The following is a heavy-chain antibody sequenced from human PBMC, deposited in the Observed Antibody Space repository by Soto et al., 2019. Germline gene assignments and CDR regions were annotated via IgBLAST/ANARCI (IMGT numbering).Heavy chain of an antibody. CDR1: GFTFSSYA. Sequence: EVQLLESGGGLVQPGGSLRLSCAASGFTFSSYAMSWVRQAPGKGLEWVSAISGSGGSTYYADSVKGRFTISRDNSKHTLYLQMNSLRAEDTAVYYCAKDQHCSSTSCYSYYWGQGTLVTVSS. CDR3: AKDQHCSSTSCYSYY. CDR2: ISGSGGST. D-gene: IGHD2-2*02. J-gene: IGHJ4*02. V-gene: IGHV3-23*01.